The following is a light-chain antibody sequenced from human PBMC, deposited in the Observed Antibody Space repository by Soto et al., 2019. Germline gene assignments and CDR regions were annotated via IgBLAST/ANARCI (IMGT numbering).Light chain of an antibody. J-gene: IGKJ2*01. CDR2: AAF. CDR1: QGISSY. Sequence: IQLTQCPSALSASVGDIVTITCRASQGISSYLAWYQQKPGKAPKRLIHAAFTLQSGVPSRFSGSGSGTDFTLTISSLQPEDFATYACQQLNSYPYTVGQGTKLEIK. V-gene: IGKV1-9*01. CDR3: QQLNSYPYT.